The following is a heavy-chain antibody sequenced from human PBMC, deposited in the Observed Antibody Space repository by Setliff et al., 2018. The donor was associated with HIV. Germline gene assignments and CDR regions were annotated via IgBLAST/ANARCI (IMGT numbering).Heavy chain of an antibody. Sequence: ASVKVSCKASGYTFTSYYMHWVRQAPGQGLEWMGIINPSGGSTSYAQKFQGRVTMTRDTSTSTVYMELSSLRSEDTAVYYCARVRVVRGDQAYYYYYYYGMDVWGQGTTVTGSS. V-gene: IGHV1-46*01. CDR3: ARVRVVRGDQAYYYYYYYGMDV. D-gene: IGHD3-10*01. J-gene: IGHJ6*02. CDR1: GYTFTSYY. CDR2: INPSGGST.